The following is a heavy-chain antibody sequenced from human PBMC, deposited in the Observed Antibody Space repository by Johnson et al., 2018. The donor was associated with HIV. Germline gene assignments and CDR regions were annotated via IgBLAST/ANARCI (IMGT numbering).Heavy chain of an antibody. V-gene: IGHV3-30*18. CDR2: ISYNGRNK. J-gene: IGHJ3*02. Sequence: QVQLVESGGGVVQPGRTLRLSCAASGFPFSNFAMHWVRQAPGKGLEWVAIISYNGRNKHSADSLKGRFTISRDNPKNTLYLQMNSLRAEDTAVYYCAKRYSGSLRDAFDIWGQGTMVTVSS. CDR1: GFPFSNFA. D-gene: IGHD1-26*01. CDR3: AKRYSGSLRDAFDI.